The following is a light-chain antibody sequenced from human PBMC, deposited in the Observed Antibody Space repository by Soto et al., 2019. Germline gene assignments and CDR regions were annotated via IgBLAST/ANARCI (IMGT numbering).Light chain of an antibody. V-gene: IGKV3-15*01. CDR1: QSVNSD. CDR2: AAS. J-gene: IGKJ2*01. CDR3: QQYNNWSYT. Sequence: EIVMTQSPATLSASPGERATLSCRASQSVNSDLAWYPQKPGQAPRLLIYAASTRATGIPARFSGSGSGTEFTLTISSLQSEDFAVYYCQQYNNWSYTFGQGTKVEIK.